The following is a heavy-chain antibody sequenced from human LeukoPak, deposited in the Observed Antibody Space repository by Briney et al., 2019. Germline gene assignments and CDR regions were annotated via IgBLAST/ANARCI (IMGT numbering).Heavy chain of an antibody. CDR3: ARETSQKGAHYMDV. V-gene: IGHV4-34*01. J-gene: IGHJ6*03. CDR1: GGPFSGYY. Sequence: SETLSLTCAVYGGPFSGYYWSWIRQPPGKGLEWIGEINHSGSTNYNPSLKSRVTISVDTSKNQFSLKLSSVTAADTAVYYCARETSQKGAHYMDVWGKGTTITISS. CDR2: INHSGST. D-gene: IGHD3-16*01.